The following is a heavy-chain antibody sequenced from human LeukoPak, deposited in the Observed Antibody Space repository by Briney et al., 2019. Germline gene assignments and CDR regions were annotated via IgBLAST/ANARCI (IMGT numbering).Heavy chain of an antibody. CDR2: ITASGRST. CDR1: GFTFTRHA. J-gene: IGHJ4*02. V-gene: IGHV3-23*01. CDR3: AKDRSSEMSYFDY. Sequence: GGSLRLSCAASGFTFTRHAMIWVRQAPGKGLDWVSVITASGRSTYYADSVRGRFSVSRDNSKNTLYLQMNSLRADDTAVYYCAKDRSSEMSYFDYWGQGTLVTVSS.